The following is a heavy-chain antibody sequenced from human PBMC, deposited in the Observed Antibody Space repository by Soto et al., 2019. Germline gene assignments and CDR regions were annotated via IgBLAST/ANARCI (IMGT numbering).Heavy chain of an antibody. J-gene: IGHJ6*02. CDR1: GGSISSVGYY. CDR2: IYYSGST. D-gene: IGHD2-2*01. Sequence: PSXTLSLTCTVSGGSISSVGYYWSLIRQHPGKVPEWIGYIYYSGSTYYNPSLKSRVTISVDTSKNQFSLKLSSVTAADTAVYYCARGARGGRTLYYYYYGMDVWGQGTTVTV. V-gene: IGHV4-31*03. CDR3: ARGARGGRTLYYYYYGMDV.